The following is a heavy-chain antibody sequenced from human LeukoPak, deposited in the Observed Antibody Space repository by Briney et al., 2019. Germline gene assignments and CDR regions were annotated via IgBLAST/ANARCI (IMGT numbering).Heavy chain of an antibody. D-gene: IGHD4-11*01. CDR2: IYTSGST. Sequence: SETLSLTCTVSGGSISSGSYYWSWIRQPAGKGLEWIGRIYTSGSTNYNPSLKSRVTISVDTSKNQFSLKLSSVTAADTAVYYCARGNYSNYRTYYFDYWGQGTLVTVSS. CDR1: GGSISSGSYY. CDR3: ARGNYSNYRTYYFDY. V-gene: IGHV4-61*02. J-gene: IGHJ4*02.